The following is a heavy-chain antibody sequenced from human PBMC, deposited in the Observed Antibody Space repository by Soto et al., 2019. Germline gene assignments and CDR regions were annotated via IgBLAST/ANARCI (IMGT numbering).Heavy chain of an antibody. CDR1: GFTFSMYW. Sequence: GGSLRLSCVVSGFTFSMYWMHWFRQVPGQGPFWVSRISDDVTTTNYADSVRGRFTIYRDNSKNTLYLQMNNLKPDDTAIYYCTRGQRADSSGTGDHWGQGTQVTVS. D-gene: IGHD6-25*01. CDR3: TRGQRADSSGTGDH. J-gene: IGHJ4*02. CDR2: ISDDVTTT. V-gene: IGHV3-74*01.